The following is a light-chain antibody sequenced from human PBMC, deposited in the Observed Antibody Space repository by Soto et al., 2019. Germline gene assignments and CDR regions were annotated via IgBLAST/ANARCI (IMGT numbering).Light chain of an antibody. Sequence: QSALTQPASVSGSPGQSITISCTGTSSDVGGYNYVSWYQQHPGKAPKLMIYEVSYRPSGVSNRFSASKSGNTASLTISGLQAEDEADYYCSSYTSSSTLVFGGGTKATVL. CDR3: SSYTSSSTLV. J-gene: IGLJ2*01. CDR1: SSDVGGYNY. V-gene: IGLV2-14*01. CDR2: EVS.